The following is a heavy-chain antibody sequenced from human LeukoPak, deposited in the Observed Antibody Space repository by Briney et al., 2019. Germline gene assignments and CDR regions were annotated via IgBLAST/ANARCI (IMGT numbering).Heavy chain of an antibody. D-gene: IGHD5-18*01. J-gene: IGHJ5*02. V-gene: IGHV3-7*01. CDR3: ARDIYSYGYDWFDP. Sequence: PGGSLRLSCAASGFTFTNYWMSWVRQAPGKGLELVANIKQDRSEKYYVDSVKGRFTISRDNAKNSLYLQMNSLRAEDTAVYYCARDIYSYGYDWFDPWGQGTLVTVSS. CDR2: IKQDRSEK. CDR1: GFTFTNYW.